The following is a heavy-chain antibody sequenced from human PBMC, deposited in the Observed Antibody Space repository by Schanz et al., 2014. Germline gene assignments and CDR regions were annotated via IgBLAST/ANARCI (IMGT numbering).Heavy chain of an antibody. V-gene: IGHV1-18*01. CDR3: ARDRDQWDGNYLDY. J-gene: IGHJ4*02. CDR2: IGGCDGNT. Sequence: QVQLVQSGGEVKTPGASVKVSCKASGYTFTRSGISWVRQAPGQGLEWMGWIGGCDGNTNVAQKFQGRVTMTTDTSTSTVYMELRSLTSDDSAVYYCARDRDQWDGNYLDYWGQGTLVTVSS. D-gene: IGHD1-26*01. CDR1: GYTFTRSG.